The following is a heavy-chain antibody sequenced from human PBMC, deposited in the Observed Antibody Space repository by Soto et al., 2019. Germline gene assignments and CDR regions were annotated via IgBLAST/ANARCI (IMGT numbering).Heavy chain of an antibody. Sequence: EVQLVESGGGLIQPGGSLRLSCAASGFTVSSNYMSWVRQAPGKGLEWVSVIYSGGSTYYADSVKGRFTISRDNSKNTLYLQMNSLRAEDTAVYYCARDKGTGSGYYYLDYWGQGTLVTVSS. J-gene: IGHJ4*02. CDR2: IYSGGST. CDR1: GFTVSSNY. V-gene: IGHV3-53*01. CDR3: ARDKGTGSGYYYLDY. D-gene: IGHD3-22*01.